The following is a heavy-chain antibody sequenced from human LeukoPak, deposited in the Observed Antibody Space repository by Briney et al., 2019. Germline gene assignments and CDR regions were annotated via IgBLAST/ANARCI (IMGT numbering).Heavy chain of an antibody. CDR1: GGSISSSSYY. V-gene: IGHV4-39*01. CDR2: IYYSGST. Sequence: SETLSHTCTVSGGSISSSSYYWGWIRQPPGKGLEWIGSIYYSGSTYYNPSLKSRVTISVDTSKNQFSLKLSSVTAADTAVYYCAWCLLGSGYPDWGPGTLVTVSS. CDR3: AWCLLGSGYPD. J-gene: IGHJ4*02. D-gene: IGHD3-3*01.